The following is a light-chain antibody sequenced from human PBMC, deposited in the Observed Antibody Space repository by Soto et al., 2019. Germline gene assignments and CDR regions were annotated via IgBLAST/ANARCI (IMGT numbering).Light chain of an antibody. CDR3: QQYGSSPTLT. Sequence: EILLTQSPGTLSLSPGERATLSCGAGKSVSSSHLAWYQQKPGQPPRLLIYGASSRATGIPDRFSGSGSGTDFTLTISRLEPEDFVVYYCQQYGSSPTLTFGGGTKVDIK. V-gene: IGKV3-20*01. CDR2: GAS. CDR1: KSVSSSH. J-gene: IGKJ4*01.